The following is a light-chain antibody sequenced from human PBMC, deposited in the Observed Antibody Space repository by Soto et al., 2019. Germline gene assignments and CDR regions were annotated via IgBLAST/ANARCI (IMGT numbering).Light chain of an antibody. Sequence: SVLTQPASVYGSPGQSITISCTGTSSDFGGYNYVSWYQQHPGKAPKLMIYEVSNRPSGVSNRVSGSKSGNTASLTISGLQAEDEADYYCSSYTSSSHRYVFGTGTKVTVL. CDR2: EVS. CDR1: SSDFGGYNY. J-gene: IGLJ1*01. V-gene: IGLV2-14*01. CDR3: SSYTSSSHRYV.